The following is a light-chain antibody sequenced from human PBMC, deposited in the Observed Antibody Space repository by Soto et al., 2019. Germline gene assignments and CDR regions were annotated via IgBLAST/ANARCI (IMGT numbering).Light chain of an antibody. CDR2: DNN. Sequence: QSVLTQSPSVSAAPGQKVTISCSGSSSNIGNNYVSWYQQLPGTAPKLLIYDNNKRPSGIPDRFSGSKSGTSGTLDITGLQTGDEADYYCAGWDDRLNGWVFGGGTKVTVL. CDR3: AGWDDRLNGWV. CDR1: SSNIGNNY. V-gene: IGLV1-51*01. J-gene: IGLJ3*02.